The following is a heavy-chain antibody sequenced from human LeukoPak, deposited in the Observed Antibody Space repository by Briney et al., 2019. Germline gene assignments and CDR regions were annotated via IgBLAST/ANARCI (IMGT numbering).Heavy chain of an antibody. CDR1: GFTFSSYG. CDR2: TRYDGSNK. D-gene: IGHD2-8*01. Sequence: GGSLRLSCAASGFTFSSYGMHWVRQAPGKGLEWVAFTRYDGSNKYYADSVKGRFTISRDNSKNTPYLQMNSLRAEDTAVYYCAKGPGGGYAIMPYFDYWGQGTLVTVSS. CDR3: AKGPGGGYAIMPYFDY. J-gene: IGHJ4*02. V-gene: IGHV3-30*02.